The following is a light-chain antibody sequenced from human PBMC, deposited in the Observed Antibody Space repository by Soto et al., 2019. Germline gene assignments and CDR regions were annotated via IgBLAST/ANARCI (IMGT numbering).Light chain of an antibody. CDR3: QQRSNWPPKALT. J-gene: IGKJ4*01. CDR1: QSVSSY. CDR2: DAS. Sequence: EIVLTQSPATLSLSPGERATLSCSASQSVSSYLAWYQQKPGQAPRLLIYDASNRATGIPARFSGSGSGTDFTLTIRSLEPEAFAVYYGQQRSNWPPKALTFGGGNKVEIK. V-gene: IGKV3-11*01.